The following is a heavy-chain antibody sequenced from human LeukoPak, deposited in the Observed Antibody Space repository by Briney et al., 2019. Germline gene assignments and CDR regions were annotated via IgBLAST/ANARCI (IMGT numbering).Heavy chain of an antibody. Sequence: SETLSLTCTVSGGSISSYYWGWIRQPPGKGLEWIGSIYYSGSTYYNPSLKSRVTISVDTSKNQISLNLTSVTAADTAVYYCTRADYSSSWSHYYYFMDVWGRGTTVTVSS. V-gene: IGHV4-39*07. CDR3: TRADYSSSWSHYYYFMDV. D-gene: IGHD6-13*01. CDR1: GGSISSYY. CDR2: IYYSGST. J-gene: IGHJ6*03.